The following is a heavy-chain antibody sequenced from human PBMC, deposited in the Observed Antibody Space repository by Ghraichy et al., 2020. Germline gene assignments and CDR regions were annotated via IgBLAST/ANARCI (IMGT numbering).Heavy chain of an antibody. V-gene: IGHV4-34*01. CDR2: INHSGST. Sequence: SETLSLTCAVYGGSFSGYYWSWIRQPPGKGLEWIGEINHSGSTNYNPSLKSRVTISVDTSKNQFSLKLSSVTAADTAVYYCASENGDYSTWGQGTLLTVSS. J-gene: IGHJ5*02. D-gene: IGHD4-17*01. CDR1: GGSFSGYY. CDR3: ASENGDYST.